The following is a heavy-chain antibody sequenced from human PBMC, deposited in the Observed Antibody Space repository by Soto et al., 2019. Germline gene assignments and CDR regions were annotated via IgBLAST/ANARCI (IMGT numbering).Heavy chain of an antibody. CDR1: GYRFTSQW. J-gene: IGHJ3*02. CDR3: AKQSSAFDI. Sequence: GESLKISCKGSGYRFTSQWIGWVRQMPGKGLEWMGIIYPGDSDTRYSPSFQRQVTISADKSISTAYLPWSSLKASDTAMYYCAKQSSAFDIWGQGTMVTVSS. CDR2: IYPGDSDT. V-gene: IGHV5-51*01.